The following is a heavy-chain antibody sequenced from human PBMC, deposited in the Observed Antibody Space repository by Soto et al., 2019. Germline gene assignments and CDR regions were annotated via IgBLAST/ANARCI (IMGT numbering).Heavy chain of an antibody. CDR3: ARDRRFLGWFLMGDWYFDL. CDR2: INSDGSST. D-gene: IGHD3-3*01. V-gene: IGHV3-74*01. CDR1: GFTFSSYW. J-gene: IGHJ2*01. Sequence: EVQLVESGGGLVQPGGSLRLSCAASGFTFSSYWMHWVRQAPGKGLVWVSRINSDGSSTSYAHSVKGRCTISRDNAKNTLYLKMNSLRAEDTAVYYCARDRRFLGWFLMGDWYFDLWGRGTLVTVSS.